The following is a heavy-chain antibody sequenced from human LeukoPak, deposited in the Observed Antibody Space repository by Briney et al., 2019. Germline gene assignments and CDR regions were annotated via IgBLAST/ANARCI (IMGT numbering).Heavy chain of an antibody. D-gene: IGHD2-2*01. CDR1: GFTFSSYW. CDR2: IKQDGTEK. Sequence: PGGSLRLSCAASGFTFSSYWMSWFRQAAGKGLEWVANIKQDGTEKYYVDSVKGRFTISRDNAKNSLYLQMNSLRAEDTAVYYCARVPSRIVVVPAAPYYYYYSMDVWGKGTTVTVSS. CDR3: ARVPSRIVVVPAAPYYYYYSMDV. J-gene: IGHJ6*03. V-gene: IGHV3-7*01.